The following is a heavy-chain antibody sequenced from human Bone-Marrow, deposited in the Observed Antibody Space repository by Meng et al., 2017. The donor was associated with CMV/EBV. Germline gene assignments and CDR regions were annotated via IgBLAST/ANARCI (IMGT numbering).Heavy chain of an antibody. D-gene: IGHD2-2*01. CDR2: INSNTGDT. CDR1: GYTFSNYD. V-gene: IGHV1-8*03. Sequence: ASVKVSCKASGYTFSNYDINWVRQAPGQGLDWMGWINSNTGDTGYAQKFQGRVTITRNTSTNTVYMDLSSLRFEDTAVYYCARGPPYCTSTRCFPHYYNGLDVWGQGTSVTVSS. J-gene: IGHJ6*02. CDR3: ARGPPYCTSTRCFPHYYNGLDV.